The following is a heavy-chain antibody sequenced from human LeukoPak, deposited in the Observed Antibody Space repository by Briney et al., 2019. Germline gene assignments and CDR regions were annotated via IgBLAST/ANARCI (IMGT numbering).Heavy chain of an antibody. V-gene: IGHV3-74*01. D-gene: IGHD1-26*01. CDR2: INSDGSST. Sequence: GGSLRLSCAASGFTFDDYAMHWVRQAPGKGLVWVSRINSDGSSTSYADSVKGRFTISRDNAKNTLYLQMNSLRAEDTAVYYCARPRGSGSYYDYGYWGQGTLVTVSS. J-gene: IGHJ4*02. CDR3: ARPRGSGSYYDYGY. CDR1: GFTFDDYA.